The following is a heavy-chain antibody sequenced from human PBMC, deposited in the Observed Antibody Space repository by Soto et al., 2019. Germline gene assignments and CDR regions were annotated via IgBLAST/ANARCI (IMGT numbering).Heavy chain of an antibody. Sequence: QVPLVQSGAEVKKPGASVKVSCKASGYTFTSYGISWVRQATGQGLEWMGWISAYNGNTNYAQKLQGRVTMTTDTSTSTAYMELRSLRSDDTAVYYCARDPNYYGSGSYLGYWGQGTLVTVSS. V-gene: IGHV1-18*01. J-gene: IGHJ4*02. D-gene: IGHD3-10*01. CDR1: GYTFTSYG. CDR2: ISAYNGNT. CDR3: ARDPNYYGSGSYLGY.